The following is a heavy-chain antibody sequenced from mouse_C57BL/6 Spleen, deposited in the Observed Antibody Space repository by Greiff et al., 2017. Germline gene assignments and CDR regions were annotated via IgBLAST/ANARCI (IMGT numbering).Heavy chain of an antibody. V-gene: IGHV5-4*03. Sequence: EVKLMESGGGLVKPGGSLKLSCAASGFTFSSYAMSWVRQTPEKRLEWVATISDGGSYTYYPDNVKGRFTISRDNAKNNLYLQMSHLKSEDTAMYYCARVTAQATPLDYWGQGTTLTVSS. CDR3: ARVTAQATPLDY. J-gene: IGHJ2*01. CDR1: GFTFSSYA. CDR2: ISDGGSYT. D-gene: IGHD3-2*02.